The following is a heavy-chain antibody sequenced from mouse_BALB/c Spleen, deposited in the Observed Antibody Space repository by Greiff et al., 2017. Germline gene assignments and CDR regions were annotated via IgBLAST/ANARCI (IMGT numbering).Heavy chain of an antibody. D-gene: IGHD2-2*01. V-gene: IGHV10-1*02. CDR2: IRSKSNNYAT. Sequence: EVHLVESGGGLVQPKGSLKLSCAASGFTFNTYAMNWVRQAPGKGLEWVARIRSKSNNYATYYADSVKDRFTISRDDSQSMLYLQMNNLKTEDTAMYYCVSPLLWLRQDAMDYWGQGTSVTVSS. CDR3: VSPLLWLRQDAMDY. J-gene: IGHJ4*01. CDR1: GFTFNTYA.